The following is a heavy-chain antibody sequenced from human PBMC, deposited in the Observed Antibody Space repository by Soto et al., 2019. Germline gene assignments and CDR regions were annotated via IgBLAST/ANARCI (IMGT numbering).Heavy chain of an antibody. CDR3: ARDPPTGGYYYYYGMDV. D-gene: IGHD2-8*02. CDR1: GGSISSGGYY. V-gene: IGHV4-30-4*08. CDR2: IYYSGST. Sequence: SETLSLTCTVSGGSISSGGYYWSWIRQHPGKGLEWIGYIYYSGSTYHNPSLKSRVSISVDTSKNQFSLKLSSVTAADTAVYYCARDPPTGGYYYYYGMDVWGQGTTVTVSS. J-gene: IGHJ6*02.